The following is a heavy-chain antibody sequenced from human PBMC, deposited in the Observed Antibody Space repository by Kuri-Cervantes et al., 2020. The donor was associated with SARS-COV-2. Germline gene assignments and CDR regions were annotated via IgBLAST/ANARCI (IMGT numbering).Heavy chain of an antibody. J-gene: IGHJ4*02. CDR2: IYYSGST. CDR3: ARDHLLVTADY. D-gene: IGHD3-9*01. CDR1: GGSISSSSYY. V-gene: IGHV4-39*02. Sequence: GSLRLSCTVSGGSISSSSYYWGWIRQPPGKGLEWIGSIYYSGSTYYNPSLKSRVTISVDTSKNQFSLKLSSVTAEDTAVYYCARDHLLVTADYWGQGTLVTVSS.